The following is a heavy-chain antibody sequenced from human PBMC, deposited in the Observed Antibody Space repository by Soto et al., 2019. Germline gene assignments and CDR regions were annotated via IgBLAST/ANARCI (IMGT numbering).Heavy chain of an antibody. V-gene: IGHV1-69*13. CDR2: IIPIFGTA. CDR3: AREGGNYDYVWGSYRSPQDYNWFDP. CDR1: GGTFSSYA. J-gene: IGHJ5*02. D-gene: IGHD3-16*02. Sequence: ASVKVSCKASGGTFSSYAISWVRQAPGQGLEWMGGIIPIFGTANYAQKFQGRVTITADESTSTAYMELSSLRSEDTAVYYCAREGGNYDYVWGSYRSPQDYNWFDPWGQGTLVTVS.